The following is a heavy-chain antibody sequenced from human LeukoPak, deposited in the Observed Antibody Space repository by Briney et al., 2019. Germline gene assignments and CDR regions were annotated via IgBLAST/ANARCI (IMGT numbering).Heavy chain of an antibody. CDR2: INHSGST. V-gene: IGHV4-34*01. CDR3: ARRTGGASFDY. J-gene: IGHJ4*02. Sequence: SETLSLTCAVYGGSFSGYYWSWIRQPPGKGLEWIGEINHSGSTNYNPSLKSRVTISVDTSKNQFSLKLSSVTAADTAVYYCARRTGGASFDYWGQGTLVTVSS. D-gene: IGHD1-1*01. CDR1: GGSFSGYY.